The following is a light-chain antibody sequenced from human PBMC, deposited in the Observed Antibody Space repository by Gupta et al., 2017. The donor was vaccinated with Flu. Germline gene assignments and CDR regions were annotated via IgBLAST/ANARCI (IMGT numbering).Light chain of an antibody. V-gene: IGKV1-17*01. J-gene: IGKJ1*01. CDR2: VAS. Sequence: PSPRSASVGARITITCRASKGIRNDLGWYQQKPGQAPKRLIYVASTLPSGVPYRFSGSGAGTEFTLTISSVQPEDFTAYYCIQYHRYPWTFGQGTKVEIK. CDR1: KGIRND. CDR3: IQYHRYPWT.